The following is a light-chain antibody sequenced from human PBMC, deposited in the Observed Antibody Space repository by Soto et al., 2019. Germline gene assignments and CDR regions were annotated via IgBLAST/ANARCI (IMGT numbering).Light chain of an antibody. CDR1: IRYVGGYNY. V-gene: IGLV2-14*03. CDR2: DVS. J-gene: IGLJ1*01. CDR3: SSYTSSSTYV. Sequence: QSPLTQPAPLSGSPGQAITISSPGTIRYVGGYNYVSWYQQHPGKAPKLMIFDVSNRPSGVSNRFSGSKSGYTASLTISGLQAEDEADYYCSSYTSSSTYVFGTGTKVTVL.